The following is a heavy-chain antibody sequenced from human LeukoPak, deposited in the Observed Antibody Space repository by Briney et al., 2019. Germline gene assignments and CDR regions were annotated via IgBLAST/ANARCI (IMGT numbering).Heavy chain of an antibody. CDR1: GGSFSGYY. J-gene: IGHJ5*02. Sequence: RPSETLSLTCAVYGGSFSGYYWSWIRQPPGKGLEWIGEINHSGSTNYNPSLKSRVTISVDTSKNQFSLKLSSVTAADTAVYYCARIRKSSSSNWFDPWGQGTLVTVSS. CDR3: ARIRKSSSSNWFDP. V-gene: IGHV4-34*01. D-gene: IGHD6-6*01. CDR2: INHSGST.